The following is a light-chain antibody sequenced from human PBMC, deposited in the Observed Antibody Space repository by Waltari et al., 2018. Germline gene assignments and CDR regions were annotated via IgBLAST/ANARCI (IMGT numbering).Light chain of an antibody. V-gene: IGLV1-40*01. J-gene: IGLJ2*01. CDR1: SSNIGAGYD. CDR2: GTS. Sequence: QSVLTQPPSVSGAPGQRVTISCTGSSSNIGAGYDVHWYQQLPGTAPKLLSDGTSNRPAGVPDRFAGSKSGTSASLAITGLQAEDEADYYCQSYDSSLSVLVVFGGGTKLTVL. CDR3: QSYDSSLSVLVV.